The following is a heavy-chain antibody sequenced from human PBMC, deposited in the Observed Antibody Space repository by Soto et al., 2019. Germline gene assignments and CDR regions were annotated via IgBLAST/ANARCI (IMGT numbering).Heavy chain of an antibody. CDR2: ISHDGSNQ. J-gene: IGHJ6*02. CDR3: AKDRHYGSGIYLYYYGMDV. Sequence: GGSLRLSCAASGFTFSNYGMHWVRQAPGKGLEWVAVISHDGSNQYYADSVKGRFTISRDNSKNTLYLQIDSLRAEDTAVYFCAKDRHYGSGIYLYYYGMDVWGQGTTVTVSS. D-gene: IGHD3-10*01. CDR1: GFTFSNYG. V-gene: IGHV3-30*18.